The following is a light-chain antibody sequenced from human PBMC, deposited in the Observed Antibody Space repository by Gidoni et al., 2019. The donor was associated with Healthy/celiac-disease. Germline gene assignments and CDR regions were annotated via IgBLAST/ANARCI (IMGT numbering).Light chain of an antibody. J-gene: IGKJ3*01. CDR3: QQYGSSTSFT. CDR2: GAS. CDR1: QSVSSSY. V-gene: IGKV3-20*01. Sequence: EIVLTQSPGTLSLSPGERATLSCRASQSVSSSYLAWYQQKPGQAPRLLIYGASSRATGIPDSFSGSGSGTDFTLTISRLEPEDFAVYYCQQYGSSTSFTFGHGTKVEIK.